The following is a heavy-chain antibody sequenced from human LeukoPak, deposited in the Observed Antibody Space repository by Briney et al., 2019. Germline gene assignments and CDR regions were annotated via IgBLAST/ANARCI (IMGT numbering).Heavy chain of an antibody. CDR2: INHSGST. J-gene: IGHJ6*03. D-gene: IGHD3-10*01. CDR3: ARSVTLVRGVINYYYYMDV. V-gene: IGHV4-34*01. CDR1: GFTFGDYA. Sequence: GSLRLSCTASGFTFGDYAMSWIRQPPGKGLEWIGEINHSGSTNYNPSLKSRVTISVDTSKNQFSLKLSSVTAADTAVYYCARSVTLVRGVINYYYYMDVWGKGTTVTISS.